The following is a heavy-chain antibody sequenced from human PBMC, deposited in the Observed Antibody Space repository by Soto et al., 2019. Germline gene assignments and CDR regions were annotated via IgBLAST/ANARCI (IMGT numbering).Heavy chain of an antibody. J-gene: IGHJ6*02. CDR1: GGTFSSYT. CDR3: ARLSGRDGMDV. CDR2: IIPILGIA. Sequence: QVQLVQSGAEVKKPGSSVKVSCKASGGTFSSYTISWVRQAPGQGLEWMGRIIPILGIANYAQKFQGRVTITADKSPSTAYMELSSLRSADTAVYYCARLSGRDGMDVWGQGTTVTVSS. V-gene: IGHV1-69*02. D-gene: IGHD2-15*01.